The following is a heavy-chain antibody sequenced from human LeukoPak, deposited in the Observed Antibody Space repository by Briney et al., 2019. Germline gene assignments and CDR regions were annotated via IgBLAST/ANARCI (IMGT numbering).Heavy chain of an antibody. CDR3: ARVGRASMTYYYGMDV. D-gene: IGHD2/OR15-2a*01. CDR1: GYTFTGYY. Sequence: ASVKVPCKASGYTFTGYYMHWVRQAPGQGLEWMGWINPNSGGTNYAQKFQGRVTMTRDTSISTAYMELSRLRSDDTAVYYCARVGRASMTYYYGMDVWGQGTTVTVSS. V-gene: IGHV1-2*02. CDR2: INPNSGGT. J-gene: IGHJ6*02.